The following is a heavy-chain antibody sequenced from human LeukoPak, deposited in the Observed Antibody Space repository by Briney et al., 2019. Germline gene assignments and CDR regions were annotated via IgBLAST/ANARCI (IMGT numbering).Heavy chain of an antibody. D-gene: IGHD1-1*01. V-gene: IGHV4-59*01. CDR1: GGSISSYY. CDR2: IYYSGST. CDR3: ARLPTGTFDY. Sequence: SETLSLTCTVSGGSISSYYWSWIRQAPGKGLEWIGYIYYSGSTNYNPSLKSRVTISVGTSKTQFSLKLNSVTAADTAVYYCARLPTGTFDYWGQGTLVTVSS. J-gene: IGHJ4*02.